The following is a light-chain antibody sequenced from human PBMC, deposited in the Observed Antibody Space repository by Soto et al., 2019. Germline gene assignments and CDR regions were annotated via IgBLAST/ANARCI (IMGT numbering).Light chain of an antibody. J-gene: IGLJ1*01. V-gene: IGLV1-40*01. Sequence: QSALTQPPSVSGAPGQRVTISCTGSSSNIGALYDVHWYKQLPGAAPKLLIYGNINRPSGVPDRFSGSKSGTSAPLAITGLRAEDEADYYCQSYDSSLSGSVFGTGTKVTVL. CDR2: GNI. CDR3: QSYDSSLSGSV. CDR1: SSNIGALYD.